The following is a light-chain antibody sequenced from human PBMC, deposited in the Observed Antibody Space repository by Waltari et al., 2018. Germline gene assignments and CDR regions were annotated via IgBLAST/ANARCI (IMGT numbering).Light chain of an antibody. CDR1: STDVEGYDP. CDR2: EVT. V-gene: IGLV2-8*01. J-gene: IGLJ3*02. Sequence: QSALTQPPSASGSLGQSLTISCTGISTDVEGYDPFFWYQQHPGKAPKLLIYEVTKRPSGVPDRFSGSKSDNTASLAVSGLQAEDEADYYCSSYAGGSSLMFGGGTKLTVL. CDR3: SSYAGGSSLM.